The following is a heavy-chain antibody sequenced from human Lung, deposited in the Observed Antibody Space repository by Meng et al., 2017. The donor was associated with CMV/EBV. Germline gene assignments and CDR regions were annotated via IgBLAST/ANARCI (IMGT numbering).Heavy chain of an antibody. CDR3: ARVHRQYYYDGMDV. J-gene: IGHJ6*02. Sequence: SCAASGFTFSSYWMHWVRQAPGKGLVWVSRINSDGSSTSYADSVKGRFTISRDNAKNTVYLQMKSLRAEDTAVYNCARVHRQYYYDGMDVWGQGTXVTVAS. CDR2: INSDGSST. V-gene: IGHV3-74*01. CDR1: GFTFSSYW.